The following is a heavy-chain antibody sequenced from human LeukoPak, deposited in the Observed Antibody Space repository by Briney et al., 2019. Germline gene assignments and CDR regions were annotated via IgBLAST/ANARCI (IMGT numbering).Heavy chain of an antibody. D-gene: IGHD2-2*01. Sequence: GGSLRLSCAASGFTFSNYAMSWVRQAPGEGLEWVSVISAGGDSTLYADSVKGRFTVSRDNSKNTSYLQMNSLRAEDTALYYCARGYCSSTSCRYYYYGMDVWGQGTTVTVSS. V-gene: IGHV3-23*01. CDR1: GFTFSNYA. CDR2: ISAGGDST. J-gene: IGHJ6*02. CDR3: ARGYCSSTSCRYYYYGMDV.